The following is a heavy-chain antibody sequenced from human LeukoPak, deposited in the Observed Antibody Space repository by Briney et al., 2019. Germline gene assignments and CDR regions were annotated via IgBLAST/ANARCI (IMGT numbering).Heavy chain of an antibody. J-gene: IGHJ3*02. CDR3: AREYYDSSGRKHGFEI. CDR1: GYTFSDYY. CDR2: IDPHSGGT. Sequence: ASVKVSCKASGYTFSDYYMHWVRQAPGQGLEWMGWIDPHSGGTNYAQKFQGRVTMTRDTSISTAYMELSRLRSDDTAVYYCAREYYDSSGRKHGFEIWSQGTMVAVSS. V-gene: IGHV1-2*02. D-gene: IGHD3-22*01.